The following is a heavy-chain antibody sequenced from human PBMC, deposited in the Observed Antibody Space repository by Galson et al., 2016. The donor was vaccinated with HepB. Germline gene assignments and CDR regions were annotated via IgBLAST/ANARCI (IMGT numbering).Heavy chain of an antibody. CDR3: ERVRSGDSGYANPYYYGMEV. CDR2: TYYRSKWYN. CDR1: GDSVSSNSAT. D-gene: IGHD5-12*01. Sequence: CAISGDSVSSNSATWNWIRQSPSRGLEWLGRTYYRSKWYNDYALSVKSRITINPDTSKNQFSLQLNSVTPEDTAVCYCERVRSGDSGYANPYYYGMEVWGQGTTVTVS. V-gene: IGHV6-1*01. J-gene: IGHJ6*02.